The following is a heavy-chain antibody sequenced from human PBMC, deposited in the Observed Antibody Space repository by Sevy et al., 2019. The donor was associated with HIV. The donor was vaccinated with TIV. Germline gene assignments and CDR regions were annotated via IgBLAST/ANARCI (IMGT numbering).Heavy chain of an antibody. J-gene: IGHJ5*02. CDR1: GFTFSSYS. Sequence: GGSLRLSCAASGFTFSSYSMNWVRQAPGKGLEWVSSISSNSSYIYYADSVKGRFTISRDNAKNSLYLQMNSLRAEDTAVYYCARDSRPDGFGDQTYNWFDPWGQGTLVTVSS. D-gene: IGHD3-10*01. CDR3: ARDSRPDGFGDQTYNWFDP. V-gene: IGHV3-21*01. CDR2: ISSNSSYI.